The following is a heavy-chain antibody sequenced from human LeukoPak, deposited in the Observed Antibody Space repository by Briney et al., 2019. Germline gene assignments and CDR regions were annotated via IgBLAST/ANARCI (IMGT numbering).Heavy chain of an antibody. V-gene: IGHV4-34*01. CDR3: ARGGGYSSSSRRNWFDP. CDR2: INHSGST. D-gene: IGHD6-6*01. CDR1: GGSFSGYY. J-gene: IGHJ5*02. Sequence: SETLSLTCAVYGGSFSGYYWSWIRQPPGKGLEWIGEINHSGSTNYNPSLKSRVTISVDTSKNQFSLKLSSVTAADTAVYYCARGGGYSSSSRRNWFDPWGQGTLVTVSS.